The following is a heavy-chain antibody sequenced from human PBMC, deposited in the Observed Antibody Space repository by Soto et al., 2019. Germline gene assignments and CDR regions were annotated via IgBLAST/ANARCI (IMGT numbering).Heavy chain of an antibody. CDR1: GFTFNNFW. Sequence: PGGSLRLSCAVSGFTFNNFWMHWVRQAPGKGLAWVARINTDGSVTSHADSVKGRFTISRDNAKSTLYLQMNSLRAEDSARYYCARQTGLGATNYWGRGTLVTVSS. D-gene: IGHD1-26*01. J-gene: IGHJ4*02. CDR3: ARQTGLGATNY. CDR2: INTDGSVT. V-gene: IGHV3-74*01.